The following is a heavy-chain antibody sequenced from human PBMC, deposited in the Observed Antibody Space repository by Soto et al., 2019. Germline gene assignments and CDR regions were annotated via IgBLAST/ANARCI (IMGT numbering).Heavy chain of an antibody. Sequence: PSETLSLTCTVSRGSISNGIYYWNWIRQQTGKGLEWIGYTHDSGSTYYNPSLRSRVTITAETSKNQFSLKVRSVTVADTAVYYCARGTVRTMDEELPLNYYGIDGWGQGTTVTVSS. CDR1: RGSISNGIYY. CDR3: ARGTVRTMDEELPLNYYGIDG. CDR2: THDSGST. V-gene: IGHV4-31*03. J-gene: IGHJ6*02. D-gene: IGHD1-26*01.